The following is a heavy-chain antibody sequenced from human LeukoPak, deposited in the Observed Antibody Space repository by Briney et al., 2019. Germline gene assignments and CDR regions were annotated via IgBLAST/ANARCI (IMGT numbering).Heavy chain of an antibody. CDR1: GFTFSSYA. CDR2: ISYDGSNK. V-gene: IGHV3-30*14. CDR3: ARGKRYYDY. J-gene: IGHJ4*02. D-gene: IGHD1-1*01. Sequence: GGSLRLSCAASGFTFSSYAMHWVRQAPGKGLEWVAVISYDGSNKYYADSVKGRFTISRDNSKNTLYLQMNSLRVEDTAVYYCARGKRYYDYWGQGTLVTVSS.